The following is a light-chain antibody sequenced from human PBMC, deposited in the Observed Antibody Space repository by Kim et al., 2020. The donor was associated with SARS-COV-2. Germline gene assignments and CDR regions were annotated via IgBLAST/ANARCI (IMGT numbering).Light chain of an antibody. J-gene: IGLJ3*02. CDR2: CKN. CDR1: SSHVGDQE. V-gene: IGLV10-54*04. Sequence: PNDTLTSTGNSSHVGDQETAWLQQHQGHPPKLLYCKNHRPSGISGRVSASRSGDTASLTITGLQPEDEADYYCSAWDSRLSAWVFGGGTKLTVL. CDR3: SAWDSRLSAWV.